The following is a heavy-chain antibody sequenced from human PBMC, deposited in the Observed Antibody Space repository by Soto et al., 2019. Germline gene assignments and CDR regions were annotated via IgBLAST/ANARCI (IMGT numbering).Heavy chain of an antibody. CDR3: ARVLARYCSGGSCPTFDY. J-gene: IGHJ4*02. D-gene: IGHD2-15*01. CDR2: MNPNSGNT. V-gene: IGHV1-8*01. Sequence: EASVKVSCKASGYTFTSYDINWVRQATGQGLEWMGWMNPNSGNTGYAQKFQGRVTMTRNTSISTAYMELSSLRSEDTAVYYCARVLARYCSGGSCPTFDYWGQGTLVTVSS. CDR1: GYTFTSYD.